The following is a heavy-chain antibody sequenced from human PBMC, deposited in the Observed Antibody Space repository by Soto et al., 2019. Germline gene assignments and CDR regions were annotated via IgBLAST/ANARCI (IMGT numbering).Heavy chain of an antibody. Sequence: ASVKVSCKASGGTFSSYAISWVRQAPGQGLEWMGGIIPIFGTANYAQKFQGRVTITADESTSTAYMELSSLRSEDTAVYYCAARSEYCSSTSCYSDYWGQGTLVTVSS. CDR2: IIPIFGTA. V-gene: IGHV1-69*13. CDR3: AARSEYCSSTSCYSDY. J-gene: IGHJ4*02. D-gene: IGHD2-2*01. CDR1: GGTFSSYA.